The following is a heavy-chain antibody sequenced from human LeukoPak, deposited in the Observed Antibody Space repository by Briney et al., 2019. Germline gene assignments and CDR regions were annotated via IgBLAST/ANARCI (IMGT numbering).Heavy chain of an antibody. D-gene: IGHD2-21*01. CDR3: ARDDYSVVVGSNFDY. J-gene: IGHJ4*02. CDR2: INPNSGGT. Sequence: GASVKVSCKASGYTFTGYYMHWVRQAPGQGLEWMGWINPNSGGTNYAQKFQGRVTMTRDTSISTAYMELSRLRSDDTAVYYCARDDYSVVVGSNFDYWGQGTLVTVSS. V-gene: IGHV1-2*02. CDR1: GYTFTGYY.